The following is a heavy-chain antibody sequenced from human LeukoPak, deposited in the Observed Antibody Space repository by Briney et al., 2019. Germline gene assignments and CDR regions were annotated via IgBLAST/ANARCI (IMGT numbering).Heavy chain of an antibody. CDR1: GFTFSSYA. V-gene: IGHV3-30-3*01. CDR3: ARVAQTHYFDY. J-gene: IGHJ4*02. CDR2: ISYDGSNK. Sequence: GGSLRLSCAASGFTFSSYAMHWVRQAPGKGLEWVAVISYDGSNKYYADSVKGRFTISRDNSKNTLYLQMNSLRAEDTAVYYCARVAQTHYFDYWGQGTLVTVSS.